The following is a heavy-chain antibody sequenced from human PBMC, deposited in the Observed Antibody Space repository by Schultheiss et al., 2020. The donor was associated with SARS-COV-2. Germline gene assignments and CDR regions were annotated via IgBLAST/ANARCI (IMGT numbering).Heavy chain of an antibody. CDR3: ARHGYCSGGNCYSGYFDY. CDR2: INHSGST. D-gene: IGHD2-15*01. V-gene: IGHV4-34*01. Sequence: SETLSLTCAVYGGSFSGYYWSWIRQPPGKGLEWIGEINHSGSTNYNPSLKSRVSISVDTSKNQFSLKLRSVTAADTAVYYCARHGYCSGGNCYSGYFDYWGQGTLVTVSS. J-gene: IGHJ4*02. CDR1: GGSFSGYY.